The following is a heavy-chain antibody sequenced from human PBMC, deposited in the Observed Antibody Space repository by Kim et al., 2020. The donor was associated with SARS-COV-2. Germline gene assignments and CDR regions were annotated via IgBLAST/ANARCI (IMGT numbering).Heavy chain of an antibody. Sequence: GGSLRLSCAASGFTVSSNYMSWVRQAPGKGLEWVSVIYSGGSTYYADSVKGRFTISRDNSKNTLYLQMNSLRAEDTAVYYCARERPSIAARPELRINWGQRTLVTVSS. CDR3: ARERPSIAARPELRIN. CDR1: GFTVSSNY. J-gene: IGHJ4*02. D-gene: IGHD6-6*01. CDR2: IYSGGST. V-gene: IGHV3-66*02.